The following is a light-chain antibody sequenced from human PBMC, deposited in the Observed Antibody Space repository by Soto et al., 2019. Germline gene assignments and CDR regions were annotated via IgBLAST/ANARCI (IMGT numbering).Light chain of an antibody. Sequence: EIVLTQSPDTLSLSPGERATLSCRASQSVSSSYLAWYQQKPGQAPRLLIYGASSRATGIPDRFSGSGSGTDFTLTISRLEPEDFAVYYCQQYGSSPTWTFGQGTKV. V-gene: IGKV3-20*01. J-gene: IGKJ1*01. CDR2: GAS. CDR3: QQYGSSPTWT. CDR1: QSVSSSY.